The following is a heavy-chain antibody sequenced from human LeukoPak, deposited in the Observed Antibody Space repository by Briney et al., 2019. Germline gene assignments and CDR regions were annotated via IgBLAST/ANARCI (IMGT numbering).Heavy chain of an antibody. J-gene: IGHJ5*02. Sequence: ASVKVSCKASGYTFTSYAMNWVRQAPGQGLEWMGWINTNTGNPTYAQGFTGRFVFSLDTSVSTAYLQISSLKAEDTAVYYCARSAQYCSSTSCYSSVGPERKNWFDPWGQGTLVTVSS. V-gene: IGHV7-4-1*02. CDR2: INTNTGNP. D-gene: IGHD2-2*01. CDR3: ARSAQYCSSTSCYSSVGPERKNWFDP. CDR1: GYTFTSYA.